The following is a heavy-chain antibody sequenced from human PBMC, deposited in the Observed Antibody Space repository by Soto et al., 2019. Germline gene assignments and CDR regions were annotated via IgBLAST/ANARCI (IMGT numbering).Heavy chain of an antibody. CDR2: INAGNGNT. V-gene: IGHV1-3*01. D-gene: IGHD3-22*01. CDR3: ARDPGYYYDSSGYPPGPLDY. Sequence: ASVKVSCKASEYTFTSYAMHWVRQAPGQRLEWMGWINAGNGNTKYSQKFQGRVTITRDTSASTAYMELSSLRSEDTAVYYCARDPGYYYDSSGYPPGPLDYWGQGTLVTVSS. CDR1: EYTFTSYA. J-gene: IGHJ4*02.